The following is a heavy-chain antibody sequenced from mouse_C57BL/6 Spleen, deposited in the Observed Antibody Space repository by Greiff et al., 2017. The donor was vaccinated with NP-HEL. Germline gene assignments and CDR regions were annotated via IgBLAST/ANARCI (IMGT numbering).Heavy chain of an antibody. CDR3: AREGLLLLYFDY. CDR2: ISYDGSN. V-gene: IGHV3-6*01. D-gene: IGHD1-1*01. J-gene: IGHJ2*01. CDR1: GYSITSGYY. Sequence: EVKLMESGPGLVKPSQSLSLTCSVTGYSITSGYYWNWIRQFPGNKLEWMGYISYDGSNNYNPSLKNRISITRDTSKNQFFLKLNSVTTEDTATYYCAREGLLLLYFDYWGQGTTLTVSS.